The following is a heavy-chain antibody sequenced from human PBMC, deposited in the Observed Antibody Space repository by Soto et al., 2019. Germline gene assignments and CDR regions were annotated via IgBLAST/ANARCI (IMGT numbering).Heavy chain of an antibody. J-gene: IGHJ4*02. CDR2: IYYSGST. D-gene: IGHD6-13*01. CDR1: GGSISSSSYY. CDR3: ARINSSWFDY. V-gene: IGHV4-39*01. Sequence: QLQLQESGPGLVKPSETLSLTCTVSGGSISSSSYYWGWIRQPPGKGLEWIGSIYYSGSTYYNPSLKSRVTISADTSKNQFSLKLSSVTAADTAVYYCARINSSWFDYWGQGTLVTVSS.